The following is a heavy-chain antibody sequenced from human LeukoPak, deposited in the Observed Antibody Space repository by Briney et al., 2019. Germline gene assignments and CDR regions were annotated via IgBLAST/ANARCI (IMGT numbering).Heavy chain of an antibody. J-gene: IGHJ4*02. CDR1: GVSFSGYY. D-gene: IGHD3-22*01. CDR3: ARYWGPYDNSGAYFDY. V-gene: IGHV4-34*01. CDR2: IHYTGST. Sequence: PSETLSLTCAVYGVSFSGYYWSWIRQPPGKGLEWIATIHYTGSTYYNPSLKSRVTISVDTSKNQFSLKLSSVTAADTAMYYCARYWGPYDNSGAYFDYWGQGTLVTVSS.